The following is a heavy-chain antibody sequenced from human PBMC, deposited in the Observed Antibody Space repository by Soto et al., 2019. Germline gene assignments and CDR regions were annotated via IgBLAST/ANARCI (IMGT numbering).Heavy chain of an antibody. CDR3: ARVPGSF. CDR1: GFSVSSNY. D-gene: IGHD1-26*01. J-gene: IGHJ4*02. Sequence: DVQLVESGGGLVQPGGSLRLSCAASGFSVSSNYMSWVRQAPGKGLEWVSFIYSGGSTYSADSVKGRFTISRDNSMNTMYLQMNSLRAEDTAVYYCARVPGSFWGQGTLVTVPS. CDR2: IYSGGST. V-gene: IGHV3-66*01.